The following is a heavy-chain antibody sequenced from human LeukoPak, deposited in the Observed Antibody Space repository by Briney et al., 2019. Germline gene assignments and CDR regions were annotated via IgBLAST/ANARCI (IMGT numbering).Heavy chain of an antibody. CDR1: GASITSNSFY. V-gene: IGHV4-39*01. Sequence: SETLSLTCSVSGASITSNSFYWGWIRQPPGKGLEWIGSIYYTGSADYNPSLKSRVTISVDTSKNQFSLKLTSVTAADAAVYYCARHRYCNSSSCYAFDYWGQGTLVTVSP. J-gene: IGHJ4*02. CDR2: IYYTGSA. CDR3: ARHRYCNSSSCYAFDY. D-gene: IGHD2-2*01.